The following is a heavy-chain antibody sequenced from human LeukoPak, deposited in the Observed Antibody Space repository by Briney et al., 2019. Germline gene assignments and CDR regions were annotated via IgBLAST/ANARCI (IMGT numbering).Heavy chain of an antibody. J-gene: IGHJ4*02. V-gene: IGHV1-8*01. CDR2: MNPNTGDT. D-gene: IGHD2-2*01. CDR1: GYSFTNYD. Sequence: ASVKVSCKASGYSFTNYDINWVRQATGQGLGWMGYMNPNTGDTGYAQKFQGRVTMTRDTSISTAYMELTSLGSEDTAVYCCARGREIVVVPAASLNDFWGQGTLVTVSS. CDR3: ARGREIVVVPAASLNDF.